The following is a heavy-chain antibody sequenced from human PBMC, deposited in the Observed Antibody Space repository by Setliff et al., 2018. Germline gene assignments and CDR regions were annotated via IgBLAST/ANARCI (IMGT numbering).Heavy chain of an antibody. CDR2: IKQDGSEK. J-gene: IGHJ4*02. D-gene: IGHD3-22*01. CDR1: GFTFSSYW. V-gene: IGHV3-7*01. Sequence: GGSLRLSCAASGFTFSSYWMSWVRQAPGKGLEWVANIKQDGSEKYYVDSVKGRFTISRDNAKNSLYLQMNSLRAEDTAVYYCARDLPDYYDSSGPRLDYWGQGTLVTVSS. CDR3: ARDLPDYYDSSGPRLDY.